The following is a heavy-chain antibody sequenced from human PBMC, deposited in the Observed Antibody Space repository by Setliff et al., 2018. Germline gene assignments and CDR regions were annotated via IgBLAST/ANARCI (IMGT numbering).Heavy chain of an antibody. Sequence: PSETLSLTCTVSGGSVSNSGFFWGWLRQAPGKGLEWIGEISPVGSTIYNPSLRGRVTMSVDTSNKRFSLNLTSVTAADTAVYYCARTCSGSGCYAGLESWGQGTPVTVSS. V-gene: IGHV4-39*07. CDR3: ARTCSGSGCYAGLES. CDR1: GGSVSNSGFF. CDR2: ISPVGST. D-gene: IGHD2-15*01. J-gene: IGHJ4*02.